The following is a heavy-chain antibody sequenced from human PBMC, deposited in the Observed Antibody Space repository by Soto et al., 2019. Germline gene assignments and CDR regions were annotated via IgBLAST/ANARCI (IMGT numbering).Heavy chain of an antibody. V-gene: IGHV1-18*01. J-gene: IGHJ5*01. D-gene: IGHD1-1*01. CDR1: GYSFHNSG. CDR3: SKNGTNWFAS. Sequence: QVQLVQSGPELKKPGASVKVSCKTSGYSFHNSGISWVRQAPGQGLEWMGWISVLNGYAHYGQKFQGRVIMTADTFTITAYMELRGLRSDDTAMYYCSKNGTNWFASWGQGTPVTVSS. CDR2: ISVLNGYA.